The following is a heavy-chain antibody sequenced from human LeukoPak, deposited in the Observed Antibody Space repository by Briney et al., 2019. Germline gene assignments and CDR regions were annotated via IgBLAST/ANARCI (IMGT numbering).Heavy chain of an antibody. D-gene: IGHD3-10*02. J-gene: IGHJ6*04. CDR2: IYTSGST. CDR1: GGSISSGSYY. Sequence: PSQTLSLTCTVSGGSISSGSYYWSWFRQPAGKGLEWIGRIYTSGSTNYNPSLKSRVTISVDTSKNQFSLKLSSVTAADTAVYYCARERYYYARGGLDVWGKGTTVTVSS. V-gene: IGHV4-61*02. CDR3: ARERYYYARGGLDV.